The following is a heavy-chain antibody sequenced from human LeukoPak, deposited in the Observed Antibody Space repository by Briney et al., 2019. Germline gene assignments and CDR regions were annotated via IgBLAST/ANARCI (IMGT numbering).Heavy chain of an antibody. D-gene: IGHD2-15*01. CDR3: AREAVVVAATRNYYYGMDV. Sequence: GGSLRLSCAASGFTFSSYWMHWVRQAPGKGLVWVSRINSDGSSTSYADSVKGRFTISRDNAENTLYLQMNSLRAEDTAVYYCAREAVVVAATRNYYYGMDVWGQGTTVTVSS. CDR2: INSDGSST. V-gene: IGHV3-74*01. CDR1: GFTFSSYW. J-gene: IGHJ6*02.